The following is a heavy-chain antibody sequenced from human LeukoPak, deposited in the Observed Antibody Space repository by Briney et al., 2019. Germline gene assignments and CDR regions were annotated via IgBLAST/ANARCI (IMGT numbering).Heavy chain of an antibody. CDR1: GFTFSSYA. Sequence: GSLRLSCAASGFTFSSYAMSWVRQAPGKGLEWVSVISGSGTSTYYADSVKGRFTISRDNSKNTLYLQMNSLRAEDAAIYYCAKDLGLATGSFDYWGQGTLVTVSS. CDR2: ISGSGTST. D-gene: IGHD5-24*01. CDR3: AKDLGLATGSFDY. V-gene: IGHV3-23*01. J-gene: IGHJ4*02.